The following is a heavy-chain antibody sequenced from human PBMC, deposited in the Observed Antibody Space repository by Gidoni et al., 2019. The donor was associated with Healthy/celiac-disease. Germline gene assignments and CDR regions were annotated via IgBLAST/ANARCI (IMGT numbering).Heavy chain of an antibody. J-gene: IGHJ4*02. CDR1: GFTFSSYA. CDR2: ISYDGSNK. Sequence: QVQLVESGGGVVQPGRSLRLSCAASGFTFSSYAMHWVRQAPGKGLEWVAVISYDGSNKYYADSVKGRFTISRDNSKNTLYLQMNSLRAEDTAVYYCARLLGYSSGWYESPIDYWGQGTLVTVSS. V-gene: IGHV3-30-3*01. CDR3: ARLLGYSSGWYESPIDY. D-gene: IGHD6-19*01.